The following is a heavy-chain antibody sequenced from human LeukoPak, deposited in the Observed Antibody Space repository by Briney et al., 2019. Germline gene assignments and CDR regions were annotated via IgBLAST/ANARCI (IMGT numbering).Heavy chain of an antibody. J-gene: IGHJ3*02. CDR2: IYSGGST. Sequence: SGGSLRLSCAASGFTVSSNYMSWVRQAPGKGLEWVSVIYSGGSTYYADPVKGRFTISRDNSKNTLYLQMNSLRAEDTAVYYCAREGQPHDAFDIWGQGTMVTVSS. V-gene: IGHV3-53*01. CDR3: AREGQPHDAFDI. D-gene: IGHD5-18*01. CDR1: GFTVSSNY.